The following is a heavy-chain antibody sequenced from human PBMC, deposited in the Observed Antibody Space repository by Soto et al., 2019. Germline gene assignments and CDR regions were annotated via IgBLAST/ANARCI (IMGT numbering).Heavy chain of an antibody. Sequence: GGSLRLSCAASGFTFSSYAMHWVRQAPGKGLEWVAVISYDGSNKYYADSVKGRFTISRDNSKNTLYLQMNSLRAEDTAVYYCARVVRIAVAGTDYWGQGTLVTVSS. D-gene: IGHD6-19*01. CDR2: ISYDGSNK. J-gene: IGHJ4*02. CDR3: ARVVRIAVAGTDY. CDR1: GFTFSSYA. V-gene: IGHV3-30-3*01.